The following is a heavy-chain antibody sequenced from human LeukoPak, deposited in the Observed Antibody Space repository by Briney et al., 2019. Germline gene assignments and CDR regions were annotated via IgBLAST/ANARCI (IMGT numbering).Heavy chain of an antibody. CDR3: ARGPPFYYDILTGYYKSAEFDY. CDR2: VNHSGST. J-gene: IGHJ4*02. V-gene: IGHV4-34*01. D-gene: IGHD3-9*01. CDR1: GGSFSGYC. Sequence: SETLSLTCAVYGGSFSGYCWSWIRQPPGKGLEWIGEVNHSGSTNYNPSLKSRVTILVDTSKNQFSLKLSSVTAADTAVYYCARGPPFYYDILTGYYKSAEFDYWGQGTLVTVSS.